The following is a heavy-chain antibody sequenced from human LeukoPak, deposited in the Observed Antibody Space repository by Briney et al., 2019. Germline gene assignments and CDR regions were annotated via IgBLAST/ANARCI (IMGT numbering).Heavy chain of an antibody. D-gene: IGHD6-19*01. CDR3: ARGGAVADAFDI. V-gene: IGHV4-30-2*01. Sequence: SETLSLTCAVSGDSVTNGGYSWSWIRQPPGKGLEWIGYIYHIGTTYYSPSLESRVTISLDRSKNQFSLKLTSVTAADTAVYYCARGGAVADAFDIWGQGTMVTVSS. CDR1: GDSVTNGGYS. CDR2: IYHIGTT. J-gene: IGHJ3*02.